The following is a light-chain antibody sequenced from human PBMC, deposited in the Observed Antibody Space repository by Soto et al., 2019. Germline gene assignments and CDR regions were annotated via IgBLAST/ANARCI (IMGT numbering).Light chain of an antibody. Sequence: DIQMTQSPSSLSASVGDRVTISCRASQSIINYLNWYQHKPGKAPKLLIYAASSLQSGVPSRFSGSGSGTDYTLTISSLQPEDFATYYCQQSYSTPLYTFGQGTKLEIK. V-gene: IGKV1-39*01. CDR3: QQSYSTPLYT. CDR2: AAS. CDR1: QSIINY. J-gene: IGKJ2*01.